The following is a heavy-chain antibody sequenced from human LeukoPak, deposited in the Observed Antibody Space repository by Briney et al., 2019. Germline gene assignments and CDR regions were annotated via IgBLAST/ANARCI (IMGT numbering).Heavy chain of an antibody. CDR1: GFTFSNAW. J-gene: IGHJ6*02. D-gene: IGHD3-22*01. V-gene: IGHV3-15*01. CDR2: IKSKTDGGTT. CDR3: TTVNYYDSSGYLAYYYGMDV. Sequence: GGSLRLSCAASGFTFSNAWMSWVRQAPGKGLEWVGRIKSKTDGGTTDYAAPEKGRFTISRDDSKNTLYLQMNSLKTEDTAVYYCTTVNYYDSSGYLAYYYGMDVWGQGTTVTVSS.